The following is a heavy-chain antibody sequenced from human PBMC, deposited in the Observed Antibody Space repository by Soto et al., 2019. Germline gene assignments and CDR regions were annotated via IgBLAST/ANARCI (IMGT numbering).Heavy chain of an antibody. V-gene: IGHV4-4*02. CDR3: ASGTRLTGTTFYYGMDV. CDR2: INHSGTT. J-gene: IGHJ6*04. CDR1: GGSVSSSDW. Sequence: QVQLQESGPGLVKPSGTLSLTCAVSGGSVSSSDWWSWVRQPPGKGLEWIGEINHSGTTNYNPSLKTRVTISADTPKNQFSLKLTSVTAADTAVFYCASGTRLTGTTFYYGMDVWGKGTTVTVSS. D-gene: IGHD1-7*01.